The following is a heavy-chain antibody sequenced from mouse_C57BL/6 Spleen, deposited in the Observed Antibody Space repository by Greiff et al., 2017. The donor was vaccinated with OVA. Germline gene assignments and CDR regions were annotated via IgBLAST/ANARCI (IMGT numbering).Heavy chain of an antibody. CDR2: INPNNGGT. V-gene: IGHV1-18*01. Sequence: EVQGVESGPELVKPGASVKIPCKASGYTFTDYNMDWVKQSHGKSLEWIGDINPNNGGTIYNQKFKGKATLTVDKSSSTAYMELRSLTSEDTAVYYCARRGWLHYWYFDGWGTGTTVTVSS. CDR3: ARRGWLHYWYFDG. D-gene: IGHD2-3*01. CDR1: GYTFTDYN. J-gene: IGHJ1*03.